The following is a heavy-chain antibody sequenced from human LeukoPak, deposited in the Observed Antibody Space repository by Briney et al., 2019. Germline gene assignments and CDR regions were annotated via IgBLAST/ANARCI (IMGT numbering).Heavy chain of an antibody. Sequence: GGSLRLSCAASGFTFSDYWMSWVGLAPGKGLEGVAKIKKDGSEKYYVDSVKGRFTISRDNAKNSLYLQMNSLRAEDTAVYYCARDAPRNSGSSLIYWGQGTLVTVSS. CDR2: IKKDGSEK. J-gene: IGHJ4*02. CDR1: GFTFSDYW. V-gene: IGHV3-7*01. D-gene: IGHD3-16*02. CDR3: ARDAPRNSGSSLIY.